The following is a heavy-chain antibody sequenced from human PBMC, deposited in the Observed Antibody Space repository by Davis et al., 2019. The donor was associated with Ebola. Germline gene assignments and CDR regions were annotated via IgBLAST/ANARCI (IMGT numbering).Heavy chain of an antibody. V-gene: IGHV4-4*07. CDR1: GASISGYY. D-gene: IGHD3-22*01. Sequence: PGGSLRLSCTVSGASISGYYWSWIRQPAGKGLEWIGRIYNSGSTNYNPSLKSRVTMSVDTSKNQFSLKLTSVTAADTAVYYCAKDRGYSYEGAFDLWGQGTMVTVSS. J-gene: IGHJ3*01. CDR2: IYNSGST. CDR3: AKDRGYSYEGAFDL.